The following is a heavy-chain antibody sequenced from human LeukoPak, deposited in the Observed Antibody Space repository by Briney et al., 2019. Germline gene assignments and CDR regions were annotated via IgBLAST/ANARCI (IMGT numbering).Heavy chain of an antibody. D-gene: IGHD3-3*01. CDR2: ISYDGSNK. CDR1: GFTFSSYA. V-gene: IGHV3-30-3*01. Sequence: GRSLRLSCAASGFTFSSYAMHWLRQAPGKGLEWVAVISYDGSNKYYADSVKGRFTISRDNSKNTLYLQMNSLRAEDTAVYYCARDQNGFFGVVTSYYYYGMDVWGQGTTVTVSS. J-gene: IGHJ6*02. CDR3: ARDQNGFFGVVTSYYYYGMDV.